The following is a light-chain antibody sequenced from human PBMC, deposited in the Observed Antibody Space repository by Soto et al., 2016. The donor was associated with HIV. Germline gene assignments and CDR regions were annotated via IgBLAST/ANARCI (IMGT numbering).Light chain of an antibody. V-gene: IGKV1-9*01. Sequence: DIQLTQSPSSLSASVGDRVTITCQASQDISIYLAWYQQKPGKAPKLLIYAASTLQSGVPSRFSGSGSRTEFTLTISSLQPEDFATYYCQQLNSYPLTFGGRDQGGDQT. CDR2: AAS. CDR3: QQLNSYPLT. J-gene: IGKJ4*01. CDR1: QDISIY.